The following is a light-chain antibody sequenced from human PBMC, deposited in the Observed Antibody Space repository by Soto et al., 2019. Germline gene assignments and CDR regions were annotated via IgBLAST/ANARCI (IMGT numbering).Light chain of an antibody. CDR1: QSISSY. CDR3: QQSYSTPWT. CDR2: AAS. V-gene: IGKV1-39*01. J-gene: IGKJ1*01. Sequence: DIQMTQSPSSLSASVGDRVTITCRASQSISSYLNWYQQKPGKAPKLLIYAASSLQSGVPSRFSGSGSGTDFTLTISSLHPEDFATYYCQQSYSTPWTVGQGTTV.